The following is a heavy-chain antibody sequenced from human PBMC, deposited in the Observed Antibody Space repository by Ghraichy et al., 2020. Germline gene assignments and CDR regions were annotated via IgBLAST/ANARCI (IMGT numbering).Heavy chain of an antibody. J-gene: IGHJ5*02. CDR1: GFTFSSYA. CDR3: ARDIEWGRFDP. Sequence: GGSLRLSCAASGFTFSSYAMHWVRQAPGKGLEWVAVISYDGSNKYYADSVKGRFTISRDNSKNTLYLQMNSLRAEDTAVYYCARDIEWGRFDPWGQGTLVTVSS. CDR2: ISYDGSNK. V-gene: IGHV3-30*04. D-gene: IGHD7-27*01.